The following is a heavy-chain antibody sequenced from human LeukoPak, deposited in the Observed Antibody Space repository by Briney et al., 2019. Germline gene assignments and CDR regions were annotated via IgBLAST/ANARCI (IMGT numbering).Heavy chain of an antibody. CDR2: ISAYNGNT. V-gene: IGHV1-18*01. CDR3: ARAYYGSGSQTDNWFDP. D-gene: IGHD3-10*01. Sequence: GASVKVSCKASGYTFTSYGISWVRQALGQGLEWMGWISAYNGNTNDAQKLQGRVTMTTDTSTSTAYMELRSLRSDDTAVYYCARAYYGSGSQTDNWFDPWGQGTLVTVSS. J-gene: IGHJ5*02. CDR1: GYTFTSYG.